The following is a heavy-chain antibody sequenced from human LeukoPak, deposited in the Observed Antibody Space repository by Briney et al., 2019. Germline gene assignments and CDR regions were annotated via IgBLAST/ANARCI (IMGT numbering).Heavy chain of an antibody. D-gene: IGHD2-21*01. V-gene: IGHV3-9*03. CDR1: GFTFDNYA. J-gene: IGHJ3*01. CDR3: AKGILVAVPDAFDA. Sequence: GRSLRLSCAASGFTFDNYAMHWVRQAPGKGLEWVSGISWNSGTIGYADSVRGRFTISRDNAKNSLYLQMNSLRPEDVALYFCAKGILVAVPDAFDAWGQGTMVTVSS. CDR2: ISWNSGTI.